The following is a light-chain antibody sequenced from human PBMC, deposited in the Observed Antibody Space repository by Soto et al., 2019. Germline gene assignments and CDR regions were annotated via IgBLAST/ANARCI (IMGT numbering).Light chain of an antibody. Sequence: QSALTQPASVSGSPGQSITFSCTGTSSYLGTYDYVSWHQQHPGKAPKLIIYDVNNRPSGVSSRFSGSKSGNTASLTISGLQTEDEADYYCCSFSTSGTHVFGTGTKVTVL. V-gene: IGLV2-14*01. CDR3: CSFSTSGTHV. CDR1: SSYLGTYDY. CDR2: DVN. J-gene: IGLJ1*01.